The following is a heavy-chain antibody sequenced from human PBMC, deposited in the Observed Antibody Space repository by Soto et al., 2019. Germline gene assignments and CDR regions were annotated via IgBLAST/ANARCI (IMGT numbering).Heavy chain of an antibody. CDR2: IGGSGVTT. D-gene: IGHD3-16*01. CDR1: GFTFDNYA. CDR3: AKDRLRSPCTWFDP. Sequence: EVQLLESGGGLVQPGGSLRLSCAASGFTFDNYAMSWVRQAPGKGLEWVSGIGGSGVTTYYAHSVKGRFTISRDNSKNTLYLQMNGLRAEDTAVYYCAKDRLRSPCTWFDPWGQGTLVTVSS. V-gene: IGHV3-23*01. J-gene: IGHJ5*02.